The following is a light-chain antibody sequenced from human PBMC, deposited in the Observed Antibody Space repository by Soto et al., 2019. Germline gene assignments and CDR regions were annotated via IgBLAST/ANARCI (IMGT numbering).Light chain of an antibody. CDR3: QQFGSSSWT. CDR2: GAS. Sequence: ENVLSQSPRALSLSPGEKNTPPSRARQSVSSSYLAWYQQKPGQAPRLLIYGASSRATGIPDRFSGSGSGTDFTLTVSRLEPEDFAVYYCQQFGSSSWTFGQGTKVDIK. CDR1: QSVSSSY. V-gene: IGKV3-20*01. J-gene: IGKJ1*01.